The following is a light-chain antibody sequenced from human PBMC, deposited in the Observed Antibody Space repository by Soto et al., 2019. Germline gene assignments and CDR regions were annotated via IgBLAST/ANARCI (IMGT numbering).Light chain of an antibody. J-gene: IGLJ3*02. CDR2: SNN. CDR3: AAWVDSRNGPV. V-gene: IGLV1-44*01. CDR1: SSNIGSNT. Sequence: QSVLTQPPSASGTPGQRVTISCSGSSSNIGSNTVNWYQQLPGTAPTLLIYSNNQRTSGVPDRFSGSKSGTSASLAIGGLHSEDEADDYCAAWVDSRNGPVFGGGTKLTVL.